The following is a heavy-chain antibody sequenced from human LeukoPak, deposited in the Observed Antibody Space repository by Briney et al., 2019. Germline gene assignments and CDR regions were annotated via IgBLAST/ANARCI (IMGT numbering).Heavy chain of an antibody. Sequence: MSSETLSLTCAVYGGSFSGYYWSWIRQPPGKGLEWIGEINHSGSTNYNPSLKSRVTISVDTSKNQFSLKLSSVTAADTAVHYCARHSLIVDSDAFDIWGQGTMVTVSS. CDR3: ARHSLIVDSDAFDI. J-gene: IGHJ3*02. CDR2: INHSGST. D-gene: IGHD3-22*01. CDR1: GGSFSGYY. V-gene: IGHV4-34*01.